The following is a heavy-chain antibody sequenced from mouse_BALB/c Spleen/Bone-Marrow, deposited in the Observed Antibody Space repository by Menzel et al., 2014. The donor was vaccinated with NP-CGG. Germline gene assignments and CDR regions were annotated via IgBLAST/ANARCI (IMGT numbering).Heavy chain of an antibody. V-gene: IGHV1S137*01. J-gene: IGHJ3*01. CDR1: GYTFTDYA. Sequence: QVHLQQPGAELVRPGVSVKISCKGSGYTFTDYAMHWVKQSHAKSLEWIGVISTYYGDASYNQKFKGKATMTVDKSSSTAYMELARLTSEDSAIYYCARGGSTMITTFAYWGQGTLVTVSA. CDR2: ISTYYGDA. CDR3: ARGGSTMITTFAY. D-gene: IGHD2-4*01.